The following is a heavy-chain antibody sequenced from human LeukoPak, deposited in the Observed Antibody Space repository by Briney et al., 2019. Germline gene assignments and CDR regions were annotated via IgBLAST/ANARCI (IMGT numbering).Heavy chain of an antibody. D-gene: IGHD3-22*01. CDR1: GFTFSSYW. CDR3: AREDYYDSSGSHY. CDR2: IKQDGSEK. J-gene: IGHJ4*02. Sequence: GGSLRLSCAASGFTFSSYWMGWVRQAPGKGLEWVANIKQDGSEKYYVDSVKGRFTISRDNAKNSLYLQMNSLRAEDTAVYYCAREDYYDSSGSHYWGQGTLVTVSS. V-gene: IGHV3-7*01.